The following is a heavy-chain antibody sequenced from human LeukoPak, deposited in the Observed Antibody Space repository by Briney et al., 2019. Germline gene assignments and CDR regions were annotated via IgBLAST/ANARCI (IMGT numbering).Heavy chain of an antibody. D-gene: IGHD3-9*01. CDR1: GFTFSSYA. J-gene: IGHJ4*02. Sequence: GGSLRLSCAASGFTFSSYAMSWVRQAPGKGLEWVSAISGSGGSTYYADSVKGRFTISRDNSKNTLYLQMNSLRAEDTAVYYCAKDLPSYYDILTGILGYWGQGTLVTVSS. CDR3: AKDLPSYYDILTGILGY. CDR2: ISGSGGST. V-gene: IGHV3-23*01.